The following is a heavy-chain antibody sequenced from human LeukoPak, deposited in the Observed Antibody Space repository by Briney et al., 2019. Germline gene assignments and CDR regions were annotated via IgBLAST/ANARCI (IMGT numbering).Heavy chain of an antibody. V-gene: IGHV3-21*01. J-gene: IGHJ4*02. CDR3: ARVQTIPAYIDY. CDR1: GFTFSSYS. CDR2: ISSSSTYI. Sequence: GGSLRLSCAASGFTFSSYSMNWVRQAPGKGLEWVSSISSSSTYIYYADSVKGRFTISRDNAKNSLNLQMNSLRAEDTAVYYCARVQTIPAYIDYWGQGTLVTVSS. D-gene: IGHD1-14*01.